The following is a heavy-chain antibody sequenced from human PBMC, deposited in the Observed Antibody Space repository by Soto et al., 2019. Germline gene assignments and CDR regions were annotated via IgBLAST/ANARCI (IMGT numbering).Heavy chain of an antibody. Sequence: GGSLRLSCAASGFTFSTYGMHWVRQAPGKGLEWVAVISYDGVNKYYADSVKGRFTISRDNSKNTLYLQMNSLRAEDTAVYYCAKSVYNWKDGFFDIWGQGTMVTVSS. CDR1: GFTFSTYG. CDR3: AKSVYNWKDGFFDI. V-gene: IGHV3-30*18. D-gene: IGHD1-1*01. CDR2: ISYDGVNK. J-gene: IGHJ3*02.